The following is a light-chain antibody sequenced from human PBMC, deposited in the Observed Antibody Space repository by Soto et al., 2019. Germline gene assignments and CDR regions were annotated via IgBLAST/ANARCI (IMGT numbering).Light chain of an antibody. CDR2: DAS. CDR3: QHYYGLPL. V-gene: IGKV3-11*01. Sequence: EIVLTQSPATLSLSPGERATLSCRASQSVSSYLAWYQQKPGQAPRLLIYDASNRATGIPARFSGSGSGTDFTLTISDLQPEDVAVYYCQHYYGLPLFGPGTKVDIK. CDR1: QSVSSY. J-gene: IGKJ3*01.